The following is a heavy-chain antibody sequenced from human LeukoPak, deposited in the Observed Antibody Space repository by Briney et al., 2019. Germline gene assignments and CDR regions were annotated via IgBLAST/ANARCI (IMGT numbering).Heavy chain of an antibody. CDR2: INIDGSST. Sequence: GGSLRLSCAGSGFIFNNYWMHWVRQAPGKGLVWVSRINIDGSSTRYADSVKGRFTISRDNAKNTLSLQMNSLRAEDTGVYHCARDQGGPDYWGQGTLVTVSS. D-gene: IGHD2-15*01. CDR1: GFIFNNYW. J-gene: IGHJ4*02. V-gene: IGHV3-74*01. CDR3: ARDQGGPDY.